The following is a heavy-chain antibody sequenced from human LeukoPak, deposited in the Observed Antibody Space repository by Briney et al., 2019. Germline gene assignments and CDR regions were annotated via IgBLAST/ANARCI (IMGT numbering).Heavy chain of an antibody. CDR1: GFIFSNHG. D-gene: IGHD1-14*01. CDR2: ISGSSSLI. CDR3: ARGSEHLDNWFDP. J-gene: IGHJ5*02. Sequence: GGSLRLSCAASGFIFSNHGMNWVRQAPGKGLERISYISGSSSLIHQADSVKGRFTISRDNAKNLVSLQMSSLRDEDTAVYYCARGSEHLDNWFDPWGQRTLVTVSS. V-gene: IGHV3-48*02.